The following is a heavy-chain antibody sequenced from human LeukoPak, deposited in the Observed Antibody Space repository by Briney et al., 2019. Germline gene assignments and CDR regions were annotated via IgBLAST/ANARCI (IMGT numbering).Heavy chain of an antibody. Sequence: SETLSLTGTVSGGSISSSSYYWGWIRQPPGKGLEWIGSIYYSGSTYYNPSLKSRVTISVDTSKNQFSLKLSSVTAADTAVYYCARERSGIPGFLDYWGQGTLVTVSS. V-gene: IGHV4-39*02. J-gene: IGHJ4*02. D-gene: IGHD3-3*01. CDR1: GGSISSSSYY. CDR3: ARERSGIPGFLDY. CDR2: IYYSGST.